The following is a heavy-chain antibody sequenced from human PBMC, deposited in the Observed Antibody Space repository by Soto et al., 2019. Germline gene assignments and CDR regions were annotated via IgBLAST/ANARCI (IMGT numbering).Heavy chain of an antibody. D-gene: IGHD3-10*01. CDR3: AKGEVRGIIPSYFDY. CDR2: ISSSGSII. CDR1: GFIFSSYD. V-gene: IGHV3-48*01. J-gene: IGHJ4*02. Sequence: GGSLRLSCAPSGFIFSSYDMSWVRQAPGRGLEWISFISSSGSIIYSADSLKGRFTISRDNSKNTLYLQMDSLRAEDTAVYYCAKGEVRGIIPSYFDYWGLGTLVTVSS.